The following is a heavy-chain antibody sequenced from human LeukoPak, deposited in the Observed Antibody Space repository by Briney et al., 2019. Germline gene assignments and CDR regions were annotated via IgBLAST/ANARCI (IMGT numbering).Heavy chain of an antibody. CDR2: ILPLYGSG. CDR3: GKGSGAIDL. V-gene: IGHV1-69*05. J-gene: IGHJ2*01. D-gene: IGHD1-1*01. Sequence: GASVKVSCKASEDTFHSYGFSWVRHAPGQGLEWVGGILPLYGSGNYPEKFQGRISITTDDSTSTVFLELKNLTSDDTAIHYCGKGSGAIDLWGSGTLVTVSS. CDR1: EDTFHSYG.